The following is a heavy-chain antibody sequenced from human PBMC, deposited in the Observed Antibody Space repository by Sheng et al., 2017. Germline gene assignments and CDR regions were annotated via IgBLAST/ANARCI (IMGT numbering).Heavy chain of an antibody. J-gene: IGHJ4*02. CDR3: AKDGILRGSGSYLVN. Sequence: QVQLVESGGGVVEPGRSLRLSCAASGFTFSSFAMHWVRQAPGKGLEWMADISYDGSKKYYADSVKGRFTISRDNSKNTLYLEMNSLRIEDTAIYYCAKDGILRGSGSYLVNWGQGTLVTVSS. CDR1: GFTFSSFA. V-gene: IGHV3-30*04. D-gene: IGHD3-10*01. CDR2: ISYDGSKK.